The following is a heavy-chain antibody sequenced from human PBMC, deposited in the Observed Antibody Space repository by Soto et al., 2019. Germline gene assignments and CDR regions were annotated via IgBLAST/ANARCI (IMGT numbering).Heavy chain of an antibody. CDR1: GGSFSGYY. CDR3: AILSFTIFGVVIPPYGMDV. D-gene: IGHD3-3*01. CDR2: INHSGST. V-gene: IGHV4-34*01. Sequence: TLSLTCAVYGGSFSGYYWSWIRQPPGKGLEWIGEINHSGSTNYNPSLKSRVTISVDTSKNQFSLKLSSVTAADTAVYYCAILSFTIFGVVIPPYGMDVWGQGTTVTVSS. J-gene: IGHJ6*02.